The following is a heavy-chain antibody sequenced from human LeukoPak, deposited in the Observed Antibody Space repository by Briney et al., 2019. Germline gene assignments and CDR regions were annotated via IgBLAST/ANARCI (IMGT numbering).Heavy chain of an antibody. V-gene: IGHV3-33*01. J-gene: IGHJ4*02. CDR3: ARQGNIDY. CDR2: IWYDGSNK. CDR1: GFTFSSYG. Sequence: PGGSLRLSCAASGFTFSSYGMHWVRQAPGKGLEWVAVIWYDGSNKYYADSVKGRFTISRDNAKNTVYLQMNSLRVEDTAVYYCARQGNIDYWGQGSLVSVSS.